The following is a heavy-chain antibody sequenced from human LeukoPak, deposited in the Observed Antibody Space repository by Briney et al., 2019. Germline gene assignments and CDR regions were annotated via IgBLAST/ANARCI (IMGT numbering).Heavy chain of an antibody. CDR2: IYYSGST. Sequence: SETLSLTCTVSGGSISSSSYYWGWIRQPPGKGLEWIGSIYYSGSTYYNPSLKSRVTISVDTSKNQFPLKLSSVTAADTAVYYCARGSQLLDYWGQGTLVTVSS. V-gene: IGHV4-39*06. D-gene: IGHD1-1*01. CDR3: ARGSQLLDY. J-gene: IGHJ4*02. CDR1: GGSISSSSYY.